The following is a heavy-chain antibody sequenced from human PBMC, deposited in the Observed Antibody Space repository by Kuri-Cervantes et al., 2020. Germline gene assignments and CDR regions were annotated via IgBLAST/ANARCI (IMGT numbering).Heavy chain of an antibody. CDR1: GFTFSSYE. CDR2: ISSSGSTI. J-gene: IGHJ4*02. V-gene: IGHV3-48*03. D-gene: IGHD1-26*01. CDR3: AKVNSGSCHFDY. Sequence: GESLKISCGVSGFTFSSYEMNWVRQAPGKGLEWVSYISSSGSTIYYTDSVKGRFTISRDNAKNSLYLQMNSLRAEDTALYYCAKVNSGSCHFDYWGQGTLVTVSS.